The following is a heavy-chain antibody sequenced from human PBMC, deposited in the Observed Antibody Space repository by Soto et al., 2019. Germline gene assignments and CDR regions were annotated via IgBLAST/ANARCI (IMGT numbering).Heavy chain of an antibody. CDR1: GGFISSSSYY. CDR2: IYYSGST. D-gene: IGHD3-22*01. Sequence: PSETLSLTCSVSGGFISSSSYYWGWIRQPPGKGLEWIGSIYYSGSTYYNPSLKTRVTISADTSKNRFSLKLNSVTASGTAVYYCASLDHYDISGIMGPDYWGQGTLVTVSS. V-gene: IGHV4-39*01. CDR3: ASLDHYDISGIMGPDY. J-gene: IGHJ4*02.